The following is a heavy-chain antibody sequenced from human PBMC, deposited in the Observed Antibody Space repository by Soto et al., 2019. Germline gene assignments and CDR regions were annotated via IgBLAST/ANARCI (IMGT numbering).Heavy chain of an antibody. Sequence: SETLSLTCAVSGYSISSAYYWGWIRQPPGKGLEWIGSIYHSGSTYYNPSLKSRVTISVDTSKNQFSLKLSSVTAADTAVYYCARVGTRIMIFGVVTYYYGMDVWGQGTTVT. CDR2: IYHSGST. J-gene: IGHJ6*02. D-gene: IGHD3-3*01. CDR1: GYSISSAYY. V-gene: IGHV4-38-2*01. CDR3: ARVGTRIMIFGVVTYYYGMDV.